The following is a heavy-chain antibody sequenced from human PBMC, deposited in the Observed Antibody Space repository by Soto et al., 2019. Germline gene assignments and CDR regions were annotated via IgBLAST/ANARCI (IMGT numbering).Heavy chain of an antibody. D-gene: IGHD3-10*01. Sequence: SETLSLTCTVSGDSISSSSYYWGWIRQPPGKGLEWIEIFCYSGGTYYNPSLKSRVTMSVDTSKSHFSLKLTSVTAADTAVYYCARGRYYYYGSGSPYYYGMDVWGQGTTVTVSS. J-gene: IGHJ6*02. CDR3: ARGRYYYYGSGSPYYYGMDV. CDR1: GDSISSSSYY. CDR2: FCYSGGT. V-gene: IGHV4-39*02.